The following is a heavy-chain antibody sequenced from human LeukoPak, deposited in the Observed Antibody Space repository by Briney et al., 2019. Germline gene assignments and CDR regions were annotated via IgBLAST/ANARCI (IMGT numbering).Heavy chain of an antibody. CDR1: GFTFSSYA. Sequence: GGSLRLSCAASGFTFSSYAMSWGRQAPGKGLEWVSAISGSGGSTYYADSVKGRFTISRDNSKNTLYLQMNSLRAEDTAVYYCAKDGSGDILTGQDAFDIWGQGTMVTVSS. CDR3: AKDGSGDILTGQDAFDI. V-gene: IGHV3-23*01. D-gene: IGHD3-9*01. J-gene: IGHJ3*02. CDR2: ISGSGGST.